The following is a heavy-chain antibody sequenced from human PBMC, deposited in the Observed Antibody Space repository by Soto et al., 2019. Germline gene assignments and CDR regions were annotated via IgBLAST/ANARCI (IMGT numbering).Heavy chain of an antibody. CDR1: GFTFSSYG. D-gene: IGHD6-13*01. Sequence: QVQLVESGGGVVQPGRSLRLSCAASGFTFSSYGMHWVRQAPGKGLEWVAVISYDGSNKYYADSVKGRFTISRENSKNPLYLQMNSLRAEDTAVYYCAKDVPSIAALPGSFDYWGQGTLVTVSS. CDR3: AKDVPSIAALPGSFDY. V-gene: IGHV3-30*18. CDR2: ISYDGSNK. J-gene: IGHJ4*02.